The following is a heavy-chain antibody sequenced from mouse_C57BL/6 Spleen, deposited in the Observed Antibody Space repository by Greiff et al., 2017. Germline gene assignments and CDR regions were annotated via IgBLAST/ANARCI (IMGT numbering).Heavy chain of an antibody. CDR1: GYTFTSSW. V-gene: IGHV1-53*01. Sequence: QVHVKQPGTELVKPGASVKLSCKASGYTFTSSWMHWVKQRPGQGLEWIGNINPSNGGTNYNEKFKSKATLTVDKSSSTAYMQLSSLTSEDSAVYYCARWTYYSNYEGKMDYWGQGTSGTVSS. CDR2: INPSNGGT. J-gene: IGHJ4*01. D-gene: IGHD2-5*01. CDR3: ARWTYYSNYEGKMDY.